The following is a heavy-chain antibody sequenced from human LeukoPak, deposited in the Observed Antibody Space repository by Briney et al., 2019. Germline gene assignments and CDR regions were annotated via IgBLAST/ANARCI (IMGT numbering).Heavy chain of an antibody. Sequence: GGSLRLSCEASGSGFTFGNFGLSWVRQAPGKGLEWLSGISGSGYYTYYADSVKGRITISRDNSQNTVYLQMNSLRAEDTAVYYCGKTTTGYSSGRNPAWPVDYWGQGTLVTVSS. CDR1: GSGFTFGNFG. CDR2: ISGSGYYT. D-gene: IGHD6-19*01. CDR3: GKTTTGYSSGRNPAWPVDY. V-gene: IGHV3-23*01. J-gene: IGHJ4*02.